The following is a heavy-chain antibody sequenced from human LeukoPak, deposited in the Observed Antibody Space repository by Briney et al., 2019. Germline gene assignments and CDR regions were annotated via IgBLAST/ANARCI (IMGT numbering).Heavy chain of an antibody. J-gene: IGHJ6*03. CDR3: ARVSGYDWDDYYYYMDV. Sequence: PSETLSLTCTVSGYSISGGYYWGWIRQPPGKGLEWIGSIYHSGSTYYNPSLKSRVTISVDTSKNQFSLKLSSVTAADTAVYYCARVSGYDWDDYYYYMDVWGKGTTVTVSS. CDR1: GYSISGGYY. D-gene: IGHD5-12*01. CDR2: IYHSGST. V-gene: IGHV4-38-2*02.